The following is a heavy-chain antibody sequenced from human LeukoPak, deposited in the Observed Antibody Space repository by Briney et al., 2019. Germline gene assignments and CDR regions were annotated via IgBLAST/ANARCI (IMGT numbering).Heavy chain of an antibody. D-gene: IGHD6-13*01. CDR3: ARSIAAAVYYFDY. J-gene: IGHJ4*02. Sequence: SETLSLTCTVSGGSISSSSYYWGWIRQPPGKGLEWIGSIYYSGSTYYNPSLKSRVTISVDTSKNQFSLKLSSVTAADTAVYYCARSIAAAVYYFDYWGQGTLVTASS. V-gene: IGHV4-39*01. CDR2: IYYSGST. CDR1: GGSISSSSYY.